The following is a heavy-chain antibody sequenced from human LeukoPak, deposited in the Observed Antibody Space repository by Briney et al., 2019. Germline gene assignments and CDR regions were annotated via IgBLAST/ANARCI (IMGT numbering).Heavy chain of an antibody. CDR2: ISYDGSNK. Sequence: SXXLSCAASXXXXXSXAMRXVXQXPGXGXXWXAVISYDGSNKYYADSVKGRFTISRDNSKNTLYLQMNSLRAEDTAVYYCAKAGYYDSRRPIDYWGQGTLVTVSS. CDR3: AKAGYYDSRRPIDY. D-gene: IGHD3-22*01. V-gene: IGHV3-30-3*02. CDR1: XXXXXSXA. J-gene: IGHJ4*02.